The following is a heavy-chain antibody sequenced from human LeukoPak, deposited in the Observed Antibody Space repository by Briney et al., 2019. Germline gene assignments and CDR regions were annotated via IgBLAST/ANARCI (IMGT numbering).Heavy chain of an antibody. V-gene: IGHV3-9*01. Sequence: GGSLRLSCAASGFTFDDYAMHWVRQAPGKGLEWVSGISWNSGSIGYADSVKGRFTISRDNAKNSLYLQMNSLRAEDTALYYCAKGNNGYCSSTSCYFGYWGQGTLVTVSS. J-gene: IGHJ4*02. CDR3: AKGNNGYCSSTSCYFGY. CDR1: GFTFDDYA. D-gene: IGHD2-2*01. CDR2: ISWNSGSI.